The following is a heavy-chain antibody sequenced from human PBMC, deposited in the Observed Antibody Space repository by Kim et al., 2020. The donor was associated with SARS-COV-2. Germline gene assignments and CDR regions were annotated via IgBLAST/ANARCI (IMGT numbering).Heavy chain of an antibody. CDR2: IYYSGST. V-gene: IGHV4-61*01. J-gene: IGHJ3*02. D-gene: IGHD2-15*01. Sequence: SETLSLTCTVSGGSVSSGSYYWSWIRQPPGKGLEWIGYIYYSGSTNYNPSLKSRVTISVDTSKNQFSLKLSSVTAADTAVYYCARGGGGRRPLGVVVKPLDIWGQGTMVTVSS. CDR3: ARGGGGRRPLGVVVKPLDI. CDR1: GGSVSSGSYY.